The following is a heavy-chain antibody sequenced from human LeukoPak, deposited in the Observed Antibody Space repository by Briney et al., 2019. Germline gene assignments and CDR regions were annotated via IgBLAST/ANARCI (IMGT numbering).Heavy chain of an antibody. CDR1: GYTFTSYG. J-gene: IGHJ4*02. CDR2: ISSNNANT. Sequence: GASVKVSCKTSGYTFTSYGISWVRQAPGQGLEWMGWISSNNANTNFAQKLQDRVTMTPETSTSTAYMELRSLGSDDTAVYYCARSRGGYSYGYGEDWGQGTLVTVSS. CDR3: ARSRGGYSYGYGED. V-gene: IGHV1-18*01. D-gene: IGHD5-18*01.